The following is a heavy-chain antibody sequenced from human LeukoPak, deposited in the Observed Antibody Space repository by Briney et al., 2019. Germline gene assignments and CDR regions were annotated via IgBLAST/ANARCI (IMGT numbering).Heavy chain of an antibody. Sequence: KSSETLSPTCAVYGRSFSGYYWSWIRQPPGKGLEWIGEINHSGSTNYNPSLKSRVTISVDTSKNQFSLKLSSVTAADTAVYYCASHYYDFWSGLDYWGQGTLVTVSS. CDR3: ASHYYDFWSGLDY. D-gene: IGHD3-3*01. V-gene: IGHV4-34*01. CDR1: GRSFSGYY. J-gene: IGHJ4*02. CDR2: INHSGST.